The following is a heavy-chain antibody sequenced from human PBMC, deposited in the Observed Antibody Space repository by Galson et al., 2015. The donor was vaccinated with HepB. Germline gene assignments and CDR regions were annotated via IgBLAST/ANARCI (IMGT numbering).Heavy chain of an antibody. D-gene: IGHD2-21*01. Sequence: SLRLSCAASGFTFSSHGMHWVRQAPGKGLECVAGIWSDGSKKHYADSVKGRFTISRDNSKNTVYLQMNSLGVEDTAIYFCAKVAILGATPHYFDYWGQGILVTVSS. CDR2: IWSDGSKK. CDR3: AKVAILGATPHYFDY. V-gene: IGHV3-33*06. CDR1: GFTFSSHG. J-gene: IGHJ4*02.